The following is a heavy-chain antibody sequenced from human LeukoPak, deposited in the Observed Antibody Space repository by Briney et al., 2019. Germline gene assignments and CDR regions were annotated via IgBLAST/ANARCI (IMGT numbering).Heavy chain of an antibody. CDR1: GGSFSGYY. J-gene: IGHJ6*03. CDR2: INHSGST. D-gene: IGHD6-13*01. CDR3: ARLRYSSSWKSYYYYMDV. V-gene: IGHV4-34*01. Sequence: SETLSLTCAVYGGSFSGYYWSWIRQPPGKGLEWIGEINHSGSTNYNPSLKSRVTISVDTSKNQFSLKLSSVTAADTAVYYCARLRYSSSWKSYYYYMDVWGKGTTVTVSS.